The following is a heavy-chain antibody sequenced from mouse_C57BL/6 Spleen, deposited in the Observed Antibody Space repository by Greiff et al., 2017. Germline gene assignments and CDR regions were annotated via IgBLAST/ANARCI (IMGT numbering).Heavy chain of an antibody. CDR2: ISSGSSTI. V-gene: IGHV5-17*01. CDR1: GFTFSDYG. J-gene: IGHJ3*01. D-gene: IGHD1-1*01. CDR3: ARGYYGSGAWFAY. Sequence: EVQLQESGGGLVKPGGSLKLSCAASGFTFSDYGIHWVRQAPEKGLEWVAYISSGSSTIYYADTVKGRFTISRDNAKNTLFLQMTSLRSEDTAMYYCARGYYGSGAWFAYWGQGTLVTVSA.